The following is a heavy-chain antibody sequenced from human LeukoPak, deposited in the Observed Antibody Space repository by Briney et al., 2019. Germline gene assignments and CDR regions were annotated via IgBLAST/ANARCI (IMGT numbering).Heavy chain of an antibody. D-gene: IGHD2-15*01. Sequence: ASVKVSCKASGYTFTGYYMHWVRQAPGQGLEWMGRINPNSGGTNYAQKFQGRVTMTRDTSISTAYMELSRLRSDDTAVYYCARERSCSGGSCYGRGMDVWGQGTTVTVS. CDR3: ARERSCSGGSCYGRGMDV. J-gene: IGHJ6*02. CDR2: INPNSGGT. CDR1: GYTFTGYY. V-gene: IGHV1-2*06.